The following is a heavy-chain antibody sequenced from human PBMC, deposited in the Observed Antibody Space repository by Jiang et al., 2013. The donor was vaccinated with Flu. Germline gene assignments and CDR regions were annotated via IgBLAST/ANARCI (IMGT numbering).Heavy chain of an antibody. CDR1: GGSISSYY. V-gene: IGHV4-59*12. CDR3: ARMWWDTLTGPVDYDYGMGV. CDR2: IYYDSGST. Sequence: TVSGGSISSYYWSWIRQPPGKGLEWIGYIYYDSGSTNYKPSLKSRVTTSVDTSKNQFSLRLRSVTAADTAVYYCARMWWDTLTGPVDYDYGMGVWGQGTTVTVSS. J-gene: IGHJ6*02. D-gene: IGHD3-9*01.